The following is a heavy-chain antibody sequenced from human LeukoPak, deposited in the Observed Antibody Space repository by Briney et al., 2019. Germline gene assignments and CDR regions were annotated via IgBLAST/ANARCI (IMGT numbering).Heavy chain of an antibody. CDR1: GYTFTSYY. CDR3: AYDSSGYFLDY. Sequence: GASVKVSCKASGYTFTSYYMHWVRQAPGQGLEWVGIINPSGGSTSYAQKFQGRVTMTRDTSTSTVYMELSSLRSEDTAVYYCAYDSSGYFLDYWGQGTLVTVSS. V-gene: IGHV1-46*01. J-gene: IGHJ4*02. D-gene: IGHD3-22*01. CDR2: INPSGGST.